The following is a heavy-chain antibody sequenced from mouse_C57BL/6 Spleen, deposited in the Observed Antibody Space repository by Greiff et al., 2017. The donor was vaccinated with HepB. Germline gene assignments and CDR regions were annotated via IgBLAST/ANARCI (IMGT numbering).Heavy chain of an antibody. D-gene: IGHD2-5*01. V-gene: IGHV1-52*01. J-gene: IGHJ2*01. Sequence: QVQLQQPGAELVRPGSSVKLSCKASGYTFTSYWMHWVKQRPIQGLEWIGNIDPSDSETHYNQKFKDKATLTVDKSSSTAYMQLSSLTSEDSAVYYCARGSYYSNYGVYYFDYWGQGTTLTVSS. CDR1: GYTFTSYW. CDR2: IDPSDSET. CDR3: ARGSYYSNYGVYYFDY.